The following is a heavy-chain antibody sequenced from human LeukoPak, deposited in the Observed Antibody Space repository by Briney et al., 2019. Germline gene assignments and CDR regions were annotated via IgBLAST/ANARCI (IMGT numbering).Heavy chain of an antibody. J-gene: IGHJ1*01. D-gene: IGHD2-15*01. CDR1: GFTFSSYA. Sequence: GGSLRLSCAASGFTFSSYAMSWVRQAPGKGLEWVSAISGSGGSTYYADSVKGRFTISRDNSKNTLYLQMNSLRAEDTAVYYCAKFCNGGSCYSYFQHWGQGTLVTVSS. CDR3: AKFCNGGSCYSYFQH. CDR2: ISGSGGST. V-gene: IGHV3-23*01.